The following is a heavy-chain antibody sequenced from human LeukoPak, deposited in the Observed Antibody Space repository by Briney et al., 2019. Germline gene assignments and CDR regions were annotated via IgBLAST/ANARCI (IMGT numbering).Heavy chain of an antibody. CDR2: IYYSGST. CDR3: AREDYYMDV. J-gene: IGHJ6*03. CDR1: GGSISSYY. Sequence: SETLSLTCTVSGGSISSYYWSWIRQPPGKGLEWIGYIYYSGSTNYNPSLKSRVTISVDTSKNQFSLKLGSVTAADTAVYYCAREDYYMDVWGKGTTVTVSS. V-gene: IGHV4-59*01.